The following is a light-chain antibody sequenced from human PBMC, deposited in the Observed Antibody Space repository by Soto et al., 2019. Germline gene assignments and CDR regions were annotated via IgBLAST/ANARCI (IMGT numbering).Light chain of an antibody. CDR1: LSVSSSY. CDR3: QQYGSTPLWT. Sequence: DIVLTQSPGTLSLSPGERATLSCRASLSVSSSYLAWYQLKPGQAPRLLIYGASSRATGITDRFSGSGSGTDLTLTISRLEPEYFSVYYCQQYGSTPLWTFGQGTKVEIQ. V-gene: IGKV3-20*01. J-gene: IGKJ1*01. CDR2: GAS.